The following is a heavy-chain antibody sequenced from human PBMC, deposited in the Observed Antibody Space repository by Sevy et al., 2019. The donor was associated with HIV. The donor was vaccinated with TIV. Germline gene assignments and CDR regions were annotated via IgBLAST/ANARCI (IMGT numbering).Heavy chain of an antibody. Sequence: LLRQSQTLSLTCAISGDSVSTSSATWNWFRQSPSRGLEWLGRTYYRSKWYSDYEVSVKGRVTINPDTSKNQFSLHLESVTPEDTAVYFCARGDELNSYYYDMDVWGQGTTVTVSS. V-gene: IGHV6-1*01. CDR2: TYYRSKWYS. J-gene: IGHJ6*02. D-gene: IGHD1-7*01. CDR3: ARGDELNSYYYDMDV. CDR1: GDSVSTSSAT.